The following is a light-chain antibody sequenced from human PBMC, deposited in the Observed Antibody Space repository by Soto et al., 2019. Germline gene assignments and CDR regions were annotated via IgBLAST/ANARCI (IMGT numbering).Light chain of an antibody. V-gene: IGKV1-39*01. CDR1: QSISGY. CDR3: QQSYSNRWT. CDR2: TAS. Sequence: DIQVTQSPSSLSASVGDRVTITCRASQSISGYLAWLQQTPGKAPHVLIYTASSLLSGVPSRFSGSGSGTDFTLPITSLQPEDFATYYCQQSYSNRWTFGQGTKVDIK. J-gene: IGKJ1*01.